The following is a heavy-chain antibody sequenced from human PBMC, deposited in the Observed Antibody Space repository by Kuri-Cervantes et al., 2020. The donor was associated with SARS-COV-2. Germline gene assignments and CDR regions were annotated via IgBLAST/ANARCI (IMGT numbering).Heavy chain of an antibody. V-gene: IGHV3-21*04. CDR1: GFTFSSYS. J-gene: IGHJ4*02. CDR3: AKSPGGFGESIDY. CDR2: ISSSSSYI. D-gene: IGHD3-10*01. Sequence: GESLKISCAASGFTFSSYSMNWVRQAPGKGLEWVSSISSSSSYIYYADSVKGRFTISRDNAKNSLYLQMNSLRAEDTALYYCAKSPGGFGESIDYWGQGTLVTVSS.